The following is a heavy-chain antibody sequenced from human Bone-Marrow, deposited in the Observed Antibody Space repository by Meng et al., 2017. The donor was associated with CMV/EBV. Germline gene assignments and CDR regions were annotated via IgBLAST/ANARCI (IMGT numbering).Heavy chain of an antibody. CDR1: GDSVSSNSAA. D-gene: IGHD3-22*01. V-gene: IGHV6-1*01. CDR3: ARDYYDSGGYCYTEGYYHGLDV. J-gene: IGHJ6*02. Sequence: SETLSLTCAISGDSVSSNSAAWNWIRQSPSRGLEWLGRTYYRSKWYNDYAISVKSRITINPDTSKNQFSLQLNSVTPEDTAVYYCARDYYDSGGYCYTEGYYHGLDVWGQGTTVTVSS. CDR2: TYYRSKWYN.